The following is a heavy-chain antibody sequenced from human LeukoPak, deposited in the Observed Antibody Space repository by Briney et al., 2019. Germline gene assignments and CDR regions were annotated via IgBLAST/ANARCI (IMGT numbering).Heavy chain of an antibody. CDR2: IKQDGSEK. V-gene: IGHV3-7*01. CDR1: GFTFSNYW. CDR3: ARGGELFDY. D-gene: IGHD1-7*01. Sequence: GGSLRLSCAASGFTFSNYWMNWVRQAPGKGLEWVANIKQDGSEKYYVDSVKGRFTISRDNAKNSLYLQMNSLRAEDTAIYYCARGGELFDYWGQGTLVTVSS. J-gene: IGHJ4*02.